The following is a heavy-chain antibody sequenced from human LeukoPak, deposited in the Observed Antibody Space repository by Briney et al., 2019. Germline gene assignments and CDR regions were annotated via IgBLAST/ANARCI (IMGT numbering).Heavy chain of an antibody. D-gene: IGHD3-22*01. V-gene: IGHV4-30-4*01. Sequence: SETLSLTCTVSGGSFSSGDYYWSWIRQPPGKGLEWIGYTYYSGSTYYNPSLKNRVSISVDTSKNQFSLNLSSVTAADTAVYYCARPYYYDSRIDPWGQGTLVTVSS. CDR1: GGSFSSGDYY. J-gene: IGHJ5*02. CDR2: TYYSGST. CDR3: ARPYYYDSRIDP.